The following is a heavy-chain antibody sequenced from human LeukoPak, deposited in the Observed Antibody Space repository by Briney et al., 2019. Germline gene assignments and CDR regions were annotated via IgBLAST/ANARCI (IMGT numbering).Heavy chain of an antibody. CDR1: GFTFSSYW. V-gene: IGHV3-7*01. CDR3: ARDSMLSKWRTYYYYYMDV. J-gene: IGHJ6*03. Sequence: PGGSLRLSCAASGFTFSSYWMSWVRQTPGKGLEWVANIKQDGSEKYYVDSVKGRFTISRDNAKNSLYLQMNSLRAEDTAVYYCARDSMLSKWRTYYYYYMDVWGKGTTVTISS. D-gene: IGHD2/OR15-2a*01. CDR2: IKQDGSEK.